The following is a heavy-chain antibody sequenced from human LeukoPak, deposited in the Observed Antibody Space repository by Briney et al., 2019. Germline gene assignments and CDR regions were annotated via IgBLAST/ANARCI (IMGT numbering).Heavy chain of an antibody. CDR3: AIDSAGNYY. D-gene: IGHD6-13*01. CDR1: GFTFSTYW. J-gene: IGHJ4*02. V-gene: IGHV3-7*01. Sequence: GGSLRLSCAASGFTFSTYWMCWVRQAPGKGLEWVANIKQDGSEKYYIDSVKGRFTISRDNAKNTLYLQMNSLRAEDTAMYYCAIDSAGNYYWGQGNLLTVS. CDR2: IKQDGSEK.